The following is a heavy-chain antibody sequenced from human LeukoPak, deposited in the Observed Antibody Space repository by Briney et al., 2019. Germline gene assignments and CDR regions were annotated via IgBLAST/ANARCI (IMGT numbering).Heavy chain of an antibody. Sequence: SVKVSCKASGGTFSSYAISWVRQAPGHGLEWMGGIIPIFGTANYAQKFQGRVTITTDESTSTAYMELSSLRSEDTAVYYCASSVVVVPAVRNYFDYWGQGTLVTVSS. CDR1: GGTFSSYA. CDR3: ASSVVVVPAVRNYFDY. J-gene: IGHJ4*02. V-gene: IGHV1-69*05. D-gene: IGHD2-2*01. CDR2: IIPIFGTA.